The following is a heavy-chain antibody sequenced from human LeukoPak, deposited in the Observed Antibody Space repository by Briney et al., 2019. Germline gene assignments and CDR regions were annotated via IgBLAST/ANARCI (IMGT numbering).Heavy chain of an antibody. CDR3: ASYHYDMLTGYYTNVDY. Sequence: SETLSLTCAVYGGPFGGYYWSWIRQPPGKGLEWIGEISHSGSTKYNPSLKSRVTISVDTSKNQFSLKLSSVTAADTAVYYCASYHYDMLTGYYTNVDYWGQGTLVTVSS. D-gene: IGHD3-9*01. V-gene: IGHV4-34*01. CDR1: GGPFGGYY. J-gene: IGHJ4*02. CDR2: ISHSGST.